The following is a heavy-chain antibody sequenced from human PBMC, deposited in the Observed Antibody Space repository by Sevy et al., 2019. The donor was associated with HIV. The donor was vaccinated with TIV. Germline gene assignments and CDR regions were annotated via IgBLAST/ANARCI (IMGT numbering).Heavy chain of an antibody. D-gene: IGHD2-15*01. Sequence: GGSLRLSCAASGFTFSNAWMSWVRQSPGKGLEWVGRIRSKAGGGTTDYATIVKGKFTISRDDSRDILNLQLNSLETEDTAVYYCTTDHRRDGIVVVPFEYWGQGTLVTASS. V-gene: IGHV3-15*01. J-gene: IGHJ4*02. CDR1: GFTFSNAW. CDR3: TTDHRRDGIVVVPFEY. CDR2: IRSKAGGGTT.